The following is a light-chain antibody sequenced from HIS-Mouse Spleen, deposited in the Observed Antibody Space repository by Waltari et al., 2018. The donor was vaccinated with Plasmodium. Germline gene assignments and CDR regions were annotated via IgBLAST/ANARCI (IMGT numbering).Light chain of an antibody. Sequence: EIVMTQSPATLSVSPGERATLSCRASQSVSSNLAWSQQKPGQAPRLPIYGASTRATGIPARFSGSGSGTEFTLTISSLQSEDFAVYYGQQYKNWSFTFGPGTEVDIK. CDR3: QQYKNWSFT. V-gene: IGKV3-15*01. J-gene: IGKJ3*01. CDR2: GAS. CDR1: QSVSSN.